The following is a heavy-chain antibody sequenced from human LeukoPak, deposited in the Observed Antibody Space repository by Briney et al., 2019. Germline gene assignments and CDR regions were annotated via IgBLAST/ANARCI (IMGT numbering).Heavy chain of an antibody. V-gene: IGHV4-59*01. CDR2: ISYSGST. Sequence: SETLSLTCTVSGGSISSYYWSWIRQPPGKGLEWFGYISYSGSTNYSPSLKSRVTISVDTSKNQFSLKLISVTAADTAVYYCARVDSGSHHYWGQGTLVTVSS. J-gene: IGHJ4*02. D-gene: IGHD3-10*01. CDR1: GGSISSYY. CDR3: ARVDSGSHHY.